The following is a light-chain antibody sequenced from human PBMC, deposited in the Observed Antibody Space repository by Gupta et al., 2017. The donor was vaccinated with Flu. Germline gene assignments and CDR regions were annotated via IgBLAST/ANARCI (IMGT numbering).Light chain of an antibody. CDR2: GAS. CDR3: QQDSVSHRT. V-gene: IGKV3-20*01. J-gene: IGKJ1*01. Sequence: EIVLTQSPGTLSLSPGETATLSCKASHDIKNHFLAWYQQKPGQAPRLLIYGASNRAAGIPDRFSGSGSGAEFTLTISTVEPEDFAIYFCQQDSVSHRTFGQGTRVEVK. CDR1: HDIKNHF.